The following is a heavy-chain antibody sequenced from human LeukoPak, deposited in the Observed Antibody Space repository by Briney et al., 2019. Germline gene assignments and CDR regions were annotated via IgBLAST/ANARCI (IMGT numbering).Heavy chain of an antibody. J-gene: IGHJ4*02. V-gene: IGHV4-39*01. CDR2: IHYSGSS. CDR1: DGSVSSGTYY. CDR3: VRHISANTGYFAS. Sequence: SETLSLTCTISDGSVSSGTYYWGWIRQSPGKGLEWIGSIHYSGSSYYNPSLKSRAAIFVDTSRDQVSMDISYVTAAETALYYCVRHISANTGYFASCGQGTLVTVSS.